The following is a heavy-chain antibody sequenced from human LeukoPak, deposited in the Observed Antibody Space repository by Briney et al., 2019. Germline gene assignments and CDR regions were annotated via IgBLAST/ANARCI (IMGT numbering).Heavy chain of an antibody. CDR1: GGSISSSSYY. V-gene: IGHV4-39*01. Sequence: SETLSLTCTVSGGSISSSSYYWGWIRQPPGKGLEWIGYIYYSGSTYYNPSLKSRVTISVDTSKNQFSLKLSSVTAADTAVYYCASLGSYYDFWSGYYTLGAFDIWGQGTMVTVSS. CDR2: IYYSGST. J-gene: IGHJ3*02. CDR3: ASLGSYYDFWSGYYTLGAFDI. D-gene: IGHD3-3*01.